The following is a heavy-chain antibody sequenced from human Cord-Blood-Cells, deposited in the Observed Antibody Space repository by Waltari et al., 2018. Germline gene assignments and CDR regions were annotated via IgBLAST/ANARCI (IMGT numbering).Heavy chain of an antibody. CDR2: IKQDGSEK. CDR3: ARDYSQLGDAFDI. V-gene: IGHV3-7*01. CDR1: GFTFSSYW. Sequence: EVQLVESGGGLVQPGGSLRLSCAASGFTFSSYWMSWVRQAPGKGLKWVANIKQDGSEKYYVDAVKGRFTISRDNAKNSLYLQMNSLRAEDTAVYYCARDYSQLGDAFDIWGQGTMVTVSS. J-gene: IGHJ3*02. D-gene: IGHD6-13*01.